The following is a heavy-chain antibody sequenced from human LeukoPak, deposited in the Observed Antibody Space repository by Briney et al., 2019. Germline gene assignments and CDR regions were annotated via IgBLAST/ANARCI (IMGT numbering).Heavy chain of an antibody. Sequence: SETLSLTCAVYGGSFNDYYWAWIRQPPGQGLEWLGETSHSGSSTYNASLKSRAVISVDTSKSHFSLSLISVTAADTAVYYCAGIRRSYGDFVPPLDPWGQGTLVTVSS. J-gene: IGHJ5*02. V-gene: IGHV4-34*01. CDR2: TSHSGSS. CDR3: AGIRRSYGDFVPPLDP. CDR1: GGSFNDYY. D-gene: IGHD2-21*02.